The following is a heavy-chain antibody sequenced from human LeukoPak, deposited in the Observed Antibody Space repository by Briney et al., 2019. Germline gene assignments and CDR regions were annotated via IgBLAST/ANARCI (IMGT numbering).Heavy chain of an antibody. Sequence: GGSLRLSCAASGFTFSSYSMNWVRQAPGKGLEWVSSISSSSSYIYYADSVKGRFTISRDNAKNSLYLQMNSLRAEDTAVYYCARVPPLGYCSGGSCLLYCYYYMDVWGKGTTVTVSS. V-gene: IGHV3-21*01. D-gene: IGHD2-15*01. CDR2: ISSSSSYI. CDR1: GFTFSSYS. CDR3: ARVPPLGYCSGGSCLLYCYYYMDV. J-gene: IGHJ6*03.